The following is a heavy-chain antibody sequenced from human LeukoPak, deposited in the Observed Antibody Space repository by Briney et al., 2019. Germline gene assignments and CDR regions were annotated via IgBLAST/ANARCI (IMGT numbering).Heavy chain of an antibody. CDR2: ISGSGGST. CDR1: GFTFSSYA. J-gene: IGHJ4*02. Sequence: GGSLRLSCAASGFTFSSYAMSWVRQAPGKGLEWVSAISGSGGSTYYADSVKGRFTISRDNSKNTLYLQMNSLRVEDTAVYYCTRDHITSWQIDFWGQGTMVTVSS. D-gene: IGHD2-2*01. V-gene: IGHV3-23*01. CDR3: TRDHITSWQIDF.